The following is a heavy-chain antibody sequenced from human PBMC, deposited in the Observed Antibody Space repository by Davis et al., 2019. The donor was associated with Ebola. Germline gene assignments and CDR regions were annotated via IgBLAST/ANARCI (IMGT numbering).Heavy chain of an antibody. Sequence: GESLKISCAVSGFTFSSCGMHWVRQAPGKGLECVSGTSGSGAGTYYADSVKGRFTISRDNAKNTLYLQMNSLRAEDTAVYYCVRDPALVVTGGGWFFGLWGRGTLVTVSS. D-gene: IGHD2-21*02. CDR3: VRDPALVVTGGGWFFGL. CDR2: TSGSGAGT. J-gene: IGHJ2*01. CDR1: GFTFSSCG. V-gene: IGHV3-23*01.